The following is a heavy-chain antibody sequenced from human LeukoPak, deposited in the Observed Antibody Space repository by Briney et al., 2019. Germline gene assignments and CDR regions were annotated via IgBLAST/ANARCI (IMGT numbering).Heavy chain of an antibody. CDR3: ARGCRATVTTFCSDY. CDR2: ISSSSSTI. Sequence: PGGSLRLSCAASGFTFSSYSMNWVRQAPGKGLEWVSYISSSSSTIYYADSVKGRFTISRDNAKNSLYLQMNSLRAEDTAVYYCARGCRATVTTFCSDYWGQGTLVTVSS. D-gene: IGHD4-17*01. J-gene: IGHJ4*02. CDR1: GFTFSSYS. V-gene: IGHV3-48*01.